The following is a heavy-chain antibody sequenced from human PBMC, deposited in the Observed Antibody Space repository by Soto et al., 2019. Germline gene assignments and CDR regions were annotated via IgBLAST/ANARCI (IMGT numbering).Heavy chain of an antibody. V-gene: IGHV1-46*01. CDR1: GYTFTRFY. CDR3: ARDRDYGDYALQH. CDR2: INPSGGST. Sequence: QVQLVQSGAEVKKPGASVKVSCEASGYTFTRFYMHWVRQAPGQGLEWMGIINPSGGSTTYAQKFQGRVTMTRDTSTSTVYMELSSLRSEDTAVYYCARDRDYGDYALQHWGQGTLVTVSS. D-gene: IGHD4-17*01. J-gene: IGHJ1*01.